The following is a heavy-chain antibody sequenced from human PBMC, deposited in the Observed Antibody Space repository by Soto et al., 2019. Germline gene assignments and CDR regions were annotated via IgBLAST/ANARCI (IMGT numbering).Heavy chain of an antibody. CDR3: AKGIGVDWYFDL. D-gene: IGHD2-8*01. V-gene: IGHV3-23*01. J-gene: IGHJ2*01. Sequence: PGGSLRLSCAASGFTLSSNAMSWVRQAPGKGLEWVSGFSGSGGNTYYADSVKGRFTISRDNFKNTLFLQMNSLRAEDTALYYCAKGIGVDWYFDLWGRGTLVTVSS. CDR2: FSGSGGNT. CDR1: GFTLSSNA.